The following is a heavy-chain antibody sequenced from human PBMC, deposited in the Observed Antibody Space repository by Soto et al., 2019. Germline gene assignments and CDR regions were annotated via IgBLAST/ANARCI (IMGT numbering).Heavy chain of an antibody. Sequence: ASVKVSCKASGYTFTSYGISWVRQAPGQGLEWMGWISAYNGNTNYAQKLQGRVTMTTDTSTSTAYMELRSLRSDDTAVYYCARDYLYYYDSSGYGGFDYCGQGTLVTVSS. CDR2: ISAYNGNT. CDR3: ARDYLYYYDSSGYGGFDY. J-gene: IGHJ4*02. D-gene: IGHD3-22*01. V-gene: IGHV1-18*01. CDR1: GYTFTSYG.